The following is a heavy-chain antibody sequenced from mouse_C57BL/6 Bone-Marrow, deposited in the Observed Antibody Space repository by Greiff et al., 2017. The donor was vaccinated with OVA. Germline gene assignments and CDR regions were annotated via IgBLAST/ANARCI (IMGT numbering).Heavy chain of an antibody. Sequence: DVKLQESGPGMVKPSQSLSLTCTVTGYSITSGFDWHWIRHFPGDKLEWRSYISDSGSTNYNPSLKSRISITHTTSKNRFFLKLNSVTTEDTATYYSAGDSSSSYAMDYWGQGTSVTVSS. CDR2: ISDSGST. CDR1: GYSITSGFD. V-gene: IGHV3-1*01. D-gene: IGHD1-1*01. CDR3: AGDSSSSYAMDY. J-gene: IGHJ4*01.